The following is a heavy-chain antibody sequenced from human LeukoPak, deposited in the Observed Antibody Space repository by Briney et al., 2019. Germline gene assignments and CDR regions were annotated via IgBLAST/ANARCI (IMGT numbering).Heavy chain of an antibody. CDR3: ASYGSGSYFDY. Sequence: GSSVKVSCKASGGTFSSYAISWVRQAPGQGLEWMGRIIPIFGTANYAQKFQGRVTITTDESTSTAYMEPSSLRSEDTAVYYCASYGSGSYFDYWGQGTLVTVSS. V-gene: IGHV1-69*05. D-gene: IGHD3-10*01. CDR1: GGTFSSYA. J-gene: IGHJ4*02. CDR2: IIPIFGTA.